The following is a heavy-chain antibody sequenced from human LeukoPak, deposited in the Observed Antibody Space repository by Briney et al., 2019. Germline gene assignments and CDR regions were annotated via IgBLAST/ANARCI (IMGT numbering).Heavy chain of an antibody. CDR2: IYYSGST. Sequence: SQTLSLTYTVSGGSISSGGYSWSWIRQHPGKGLEWIGYIYYSGSTYYNPSLKSRVTISVDTSKNQFSLKLSSVTAADTAVYYCARCMVRGVMFDYWGQGTLVTVSS. J-gene: IGHJ4*02. CDR1: GGSISSGGYS. V-gene: IGHV4-31*03. CDR3: ARCMVRGVMFDY. D-gene: IGHD3-10*01.